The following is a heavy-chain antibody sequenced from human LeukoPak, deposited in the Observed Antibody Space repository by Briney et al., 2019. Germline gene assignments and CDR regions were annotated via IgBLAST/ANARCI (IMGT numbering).Heavy chain of an antibody. CDR1: GGSISSYY. Sequence: PSETLSLTCTVSGGSISSYYRSWIRQPSGKGLEWIGYMYYSGTTNYNPPLRSRVTISVDKSKNQSSLKLGSVTSADRAVEHLARPRYCSGGSCYFPMDVWGPGTTVTVSS. J-gene: IGHJ6*02. V-gene: IGHV4-59*08. CDR2: MYYSGTT. D-gene: IGHD2-15*01. CDR3: ARPRYCSGGSCYFPMDV.